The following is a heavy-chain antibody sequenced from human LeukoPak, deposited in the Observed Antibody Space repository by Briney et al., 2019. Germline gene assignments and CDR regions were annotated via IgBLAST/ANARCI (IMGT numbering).Heavy chain of an antibody. V-gene: IGHV4-59*01. CDR2: IYYGGST. J-gene: IGHJ4*02. Sequence: SETLSLTCTVSGGSISSYYWSWIRQPPGKGLEWIGYIYYGGSTNYNPSLKSRVTISVDTSKNQFPLKLSSVTAADTAVYYCARSSSAIFDYWGQGTLVTVSS. CDR1: GGSISSYY. CDR3: ARSSSAIFDY. D-gene: IGHD6-6*01.